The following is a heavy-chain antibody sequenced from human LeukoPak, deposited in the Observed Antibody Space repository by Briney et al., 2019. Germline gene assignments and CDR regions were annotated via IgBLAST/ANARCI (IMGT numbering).Heavy chain of an antibody. CDR1: GFTFSSYA. D-gene: IGHD3-3*01. CDR3: ADMGVFGVVIDY. CDR2: ISGSGGST. Sequence: GGSLRLSCAASGFTFSSYAMSWVRQAPGKGLEWVSAISGSGGSTYYADSVKGRFTISRDNSKNTLYLQMNSLRAEDTAVYYCADMGVFGVVIDYWGQGTLVTVSS. J-gene: IGHJ4*02. V-gene: IGHV3-23*01.